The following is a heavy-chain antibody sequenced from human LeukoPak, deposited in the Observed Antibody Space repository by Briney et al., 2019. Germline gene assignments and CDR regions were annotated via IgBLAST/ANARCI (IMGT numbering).Heavy chain of an antibody. CDR2: ISYDGSKK. J-gene: IGHJ6*02. D-gene: IGHD4-11*01. V-gene: IGHV3-30*03. CDR3: ARDWSSKYPFYYGMDV. Sequence: GGSLRLPCAASGFTFSSYVMHWVRQAPGKGLEWVAVISYDGSKKFYADSVKGRFTISRDNSKNTLYLQMNSLRAEDTAVYYCARDWSSKYPFYYGMDVWGQGTTVTVSS. CDR1: GFTFSSYV.